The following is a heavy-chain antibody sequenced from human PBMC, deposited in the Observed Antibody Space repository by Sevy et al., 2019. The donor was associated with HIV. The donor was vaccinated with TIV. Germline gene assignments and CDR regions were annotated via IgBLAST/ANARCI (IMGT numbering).Heavy chain of an antibody. J-gene: IGHJ5*02. CDR1: GYNFY. D-gene: IGHD6-19*01. CDR3: AGQSLGWYNWFDP. Sequence: ASVKVSCKASGYNFYIHWVRQAPGQGLEWMGRVTPNSGATSYAQKFQDRVAMTMDTSINTDYMELSGLKSDDTAIYYCAGQSLGWYNWFDPWGQGTLVTVSS. CDR2: VTPNSGAT. V-gene: IGHV1-2*06.